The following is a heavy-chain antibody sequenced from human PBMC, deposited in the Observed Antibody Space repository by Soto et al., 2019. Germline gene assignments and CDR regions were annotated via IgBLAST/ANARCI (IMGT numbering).Heavy chain of an antibody. CDR2: IKSKTDGGTT. CDR3: TTDTLWSGSYSDAFDI. D-gene: IGHD1-26*01. V-gene: IGHV3-15*01. Sequence: GGSLRLSCAASGFTFSNAWMSWVRQAPGKGLEWVGRIKSKTDGGTTDYAAPVKGRFTISRDDSKNTLYLQMNSLKTEDTAVYCCTTDTLWSGSYSDAFDIWGQGTMVTVSS. J-gene: IGHJ3*02. CDR1: GFTFSNAW.